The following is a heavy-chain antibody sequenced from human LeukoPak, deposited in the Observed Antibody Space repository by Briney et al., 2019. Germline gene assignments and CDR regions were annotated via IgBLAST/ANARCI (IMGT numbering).Heavy chain of an antibody. V-gene: IGHV1-2*02. Sequence: ASVKVSCRASGYTFTGYYMHWVRQAPGQGLEWMGWINPNSGGTNYAQKFQGRVTMTRDTSISTAYMELSRLRSDDTAVYYCARGQTESSSWYTKGIWGQGTMVTVSS. J-gene: IGHJ3*02. CDR1: GYTFTGYY. CDR2: INPNSGGT. CDR3: ARGQTESSSWYTKGI. D-gene: IGHD6-13*01.